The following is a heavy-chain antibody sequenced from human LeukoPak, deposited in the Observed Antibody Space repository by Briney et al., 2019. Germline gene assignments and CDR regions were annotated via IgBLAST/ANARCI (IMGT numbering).Heavy chain of an antibody. V-gene: IGHV1-46*01. Sequence: ASVKVSCKASGYTFTSYYMHWVRQAPGQGLEWMGIINPSGGSTSYAQKFQGRVTMTRDMSTSTVYMELSSLRSEDTAVYYCARDPTDPKYCTNGVCYLYDYWGQGTLVTVFS. J-gene: IGHJ4*02. CDR3: ARDPTDPKYCTNGVCYLYDY. CDR2: INPSGGST. CDR1: GYTFTSYY. D-gene: IGHD2-8*01.